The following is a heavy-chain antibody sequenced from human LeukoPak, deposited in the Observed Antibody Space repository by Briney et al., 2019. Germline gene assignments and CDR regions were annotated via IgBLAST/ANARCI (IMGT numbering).Heavy chain of an antibody. CDR3: ARENSFSSWQRKFFDY. J-gene: IGHJ4*02. V-gene: IGHV4-59*01. D-gene: IGHD6-13*01. Sequence: PSETLSLTCTISSGSISSYYWNWIRQSPGGGLEWIGCIYYTGSTNYNPSLKSRATISVDTSKNQYSLKLSSVTAADTAKYDCARENSFSSWQRKFFDYWGQGTLVTVSS. CDR1: SGSISSYY. CDR2: IYYTGST.